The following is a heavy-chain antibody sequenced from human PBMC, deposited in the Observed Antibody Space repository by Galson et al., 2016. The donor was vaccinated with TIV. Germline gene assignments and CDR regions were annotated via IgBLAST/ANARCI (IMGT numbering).Heavy chain of an antibody. CDR1: GYTFTNDH. Sequence: SVKVSCKASGYTFTNDHIHWVRQVSGQGPEWVGWMNPDNAKTGFAQKFQGRVAMTRNTSVSTVYMELSVLTSEDTAVYYCARLVSRSWYADWFDPWGQGTLVTVSS. V-gene: IGHV1-8*01. D-gene: IGHD6-13*01. J-gene: IGHJ5*02. CDR2: MNPDNAKT. CDR3: ARLVSRSWYADWFDP.